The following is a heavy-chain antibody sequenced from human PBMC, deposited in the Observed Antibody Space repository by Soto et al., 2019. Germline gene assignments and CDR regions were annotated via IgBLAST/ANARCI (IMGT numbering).Heavy chain of an antibody. CDR3: ATQTDDSYTFNAFDI. D-gene: IGHD3-3*01. Sequence: SETLSLTCTVSGGSISSNFYYWGWIRQPPGKGLQWIGNIYYRGSTNYNPSLKSPVTISVDTSKNQFSLKLSSVTAADTAVYYCATQTDDSYTFNAFDIWGQGTMVTVSS. J-gene: IGHJ3*02. CDR2: IYYRGST. V-gene: IGHV4-39*01. CDR1: GGSISSNFYY.